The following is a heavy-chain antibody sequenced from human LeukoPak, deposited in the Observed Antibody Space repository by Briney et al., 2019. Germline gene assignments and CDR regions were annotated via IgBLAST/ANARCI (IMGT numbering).Heavy chain of an antibody. D-gene: IGHD3-9*01. CDR3: AKWGDYDVLTGYYVPDY. CDR1: GFTFTNYA. V-gene: IGHV3-23*01. CDR2: ITGSGGNT. Sequence: GPSLRLSCAASGFTFTNYAMSWVRQAPGKGLDWVSAITGSGGNTYYADSVKGRLTLSRDNSKNTVFLQMNSLKAEDTAVYYCAKWGDYDVLTGYYVPDYWGQGTLVTVSS. J-gene: IGHJ4*02.